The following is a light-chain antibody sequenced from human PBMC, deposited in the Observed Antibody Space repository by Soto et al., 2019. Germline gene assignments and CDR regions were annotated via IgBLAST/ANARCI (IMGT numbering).Light chain of an antibody. CDR1: RTVGNF. CDR2: DAS. V-gene: IGKV3D-15*01. CDR3: QQYNNWPLT. J-gene: IGKJ4*01. Sequence: EIVLTQSPATLSLSPGERATLSCRASRTVGNFLAWYQQKSGQPPRLLIYDASTRATGFPARFSGSGSGTEFTLTISSLQSEDFAVYYCQQYNNWPLTFGGGTTVEIK.